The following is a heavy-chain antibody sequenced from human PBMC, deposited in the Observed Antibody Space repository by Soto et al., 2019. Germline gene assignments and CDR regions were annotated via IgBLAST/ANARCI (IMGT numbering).Heavy chain of an antibody. Sequence: SETLSLTCTVSGGSIGSGGYYWSWIRQHPGKGLEWIGYIYYSGSTDYNPSLKSRVTISVDTSKNQFSLKLSSVTAADTAVYYCARGSNYDRSGPSHFDYWGQGTLVTVSS. D-gene: IGHD3-22*01. J-gene: IGHJ4*02. CDR2: IYYSGST. CDR3: ARGSNYDRSGPSHFDY. CDR1: GGSIGSGGYY. V-gene: IGHV4-31*03.